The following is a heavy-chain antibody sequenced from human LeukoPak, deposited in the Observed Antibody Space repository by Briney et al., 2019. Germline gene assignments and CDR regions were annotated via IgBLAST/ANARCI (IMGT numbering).Heavy chain of an antibody. CDR3: ARHGTSGIYRRPFDI. J-gene: IGHJ3*02. Sequence: SETLSLTCTVSGGSMSSYYWSWIRQPLGKGLEWIGYIYDSGSTNYNPSLKSRVTISVDTSNNQFSLKLNSVTAADTAVYYCARHGTSGIYRRPFDIWGQGTMVTVSS. CDR1: GGSMSSYY. V-gene: IGHV4-59*08. D-gene: IGHD1-26*01. CDR2: IYDSGST.